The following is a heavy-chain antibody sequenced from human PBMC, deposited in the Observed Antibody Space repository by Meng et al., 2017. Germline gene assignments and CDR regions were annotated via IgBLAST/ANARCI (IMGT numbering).Heavy chain of an antibody. CDR3: AKYTTVRYSSGWYGEYFQH. D-gene: IGHD6-19*01. CDR1: GFTFSDYY. CDR2: ISSSGSTI. Sequence: GESLKISCAASGFTFSDYYMSWIRQAPGKGLEWVSYISSSGSTIYYADSVKGRFTISRDNAKNSLYLQMNSLRAEDTAVYYCAKYTTVRYSSGWYGEYFQHWGQGTLVTVSS. V-gene: IGHV3-11*04. J-gene: IGHJ1*01.